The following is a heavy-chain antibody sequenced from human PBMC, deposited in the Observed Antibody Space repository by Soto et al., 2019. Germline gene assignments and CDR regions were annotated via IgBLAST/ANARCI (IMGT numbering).Heavy chain of an antibody. CDR1: GFSFSTYV. CDR3: AREDESSGHAGTFQH. Sequence: QVQLVESEGGVVQPGRSLRLSCAASGFSFSTYVMHWVCQAPGKGLEWVAGISHDGANTHYADSVKGRFTISRDNSKNTLYMEMSSLRPEDTAVYYCAREDESSGHAGTFQHWGQGTLVTV. D-gene: IGHD3-22*01. J-gene: IGHJ1*01. V-gene: IGHV3-30-3*01. CDR2: ISHDGANT.